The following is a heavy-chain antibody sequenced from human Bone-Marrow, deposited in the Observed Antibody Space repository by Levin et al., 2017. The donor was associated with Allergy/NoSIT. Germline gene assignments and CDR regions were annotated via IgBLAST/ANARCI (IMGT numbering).Heavy chain of an antibody. Sequence: GGSLRLSCEASGFTFSSHGMHWVRQAPGKGLEWVAVVSYDGGTKFYADSVKGRFTISRDNSKNTLFLQMNSLRPDDTSIYYCVKDRAVIVGNFDFWGQGSLVAVSS. CDR2: VSYDGGTK. D-gene: IGHD3-22*01. J-gene: IGHJ4*02. CDR3: VKDRAVIVGNFDF. CDR1: GFTFSSHG. V-gene: IGHV3-30*18.